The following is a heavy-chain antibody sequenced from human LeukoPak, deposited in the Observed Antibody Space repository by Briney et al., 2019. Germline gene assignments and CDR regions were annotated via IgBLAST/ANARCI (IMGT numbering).Heavy chain of an antibody. CDR1: GFSLSAYG. Sequence: QAGGSLRLSCAASGFSLSAYGVHWVRQAPGKGLEWVAVIWYDGTSKDYADSVKGRFTFSRDNSKNTLYLQMNSLTVEDTAVYYCARETNNWLYYFDYWGQGTLVTVSS. V-gene: IGHV3-33*01. CDR3: ARETNNWLYYFDY. CDR2: IWYDGTSK. D-gene: IGHD1-20*01. J-gene: IGHJ4*02.